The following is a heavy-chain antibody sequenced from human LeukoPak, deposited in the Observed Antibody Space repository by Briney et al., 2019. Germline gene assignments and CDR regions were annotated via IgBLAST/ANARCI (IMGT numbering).Heavy chain of an antibody. D-gene: IGHD2-15*01. J-gene: IGHJ4*02. CDR3: ARGLVVSVARGIDY. Sequence: SETLSLTCTVSGDSISSGGFYWSWIRQPPGKGLEWIGYISDSGNTYYNPSLKSRVTISVDTSKNQFSLKLSSVTAADTAVYYCARGLVVSVARGIDYWGQGTLVTVSS. V-gene: IGHV4-30-4*01. CDR2: ISDSGNT. CDR1: GDSISSGGFY.